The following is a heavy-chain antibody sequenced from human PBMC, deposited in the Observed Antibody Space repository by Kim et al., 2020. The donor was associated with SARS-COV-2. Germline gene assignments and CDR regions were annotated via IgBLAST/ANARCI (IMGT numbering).Heavy chain of an antibody. V-gene: IGHV1-24*01. D-gene: IGHD6-19*01. Sequence: ASVKVSCKVSGYTLTELSMHWVRQAPGKGLEWMGGFDPEDGETIYAQKFQGRVTMTEDTSTDTAYMELSSLRSEDTAVYYCVIQSSGWQTDAFDIWGQGTMVTVSS. CDR3: VIQSSGWQTDAFDI. CDR1: GYTLTELS. J-gene: IGHJ3*02. CDR2: FDPEDGET.